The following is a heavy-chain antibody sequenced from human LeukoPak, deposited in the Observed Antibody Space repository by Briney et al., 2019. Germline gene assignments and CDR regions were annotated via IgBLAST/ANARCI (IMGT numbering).Heavy chain of an antibody. CDR3: ARDRDTYYYGSRSRYFDY. CDR1: CYSISSGYY. V-gene: IGHV4-38-2*02. J-gene: IGHJ4*02. CDR2: IYNSAST. D-gene: IGHD3-10*01. Sequence: SDTLSHTCTVSCYSISSGYYWGWIRQPPGKGLEWSRSIYNSASTYYIPSIKSRVTISVDTSKKQFSLKLSSVTAAETAVYYCARDRDTYYYGSRSRYFDYWGQGTLVTVS.